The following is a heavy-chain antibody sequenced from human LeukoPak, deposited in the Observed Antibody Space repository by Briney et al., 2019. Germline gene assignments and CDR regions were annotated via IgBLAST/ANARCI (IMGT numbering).Heavy chain of an antibody. CDR2: IYSGGST. CDR3: ARADYYDSSGYAD. Sequence: GGSLRLSCAASGFTVSSNYMSWVRQAPGKGLEWVSVIYSGGSTYYADSVKGRFTISRDNSKNTLYLQMNSLRAEDTAVYYCARADYYDSSGYADWGQGTLVTVSS. D-gene: IGHD3-22*01. V-gene: IGHV3-53*01. CDR1: GFTVSSNY. J-gene: IGHJ4*02.